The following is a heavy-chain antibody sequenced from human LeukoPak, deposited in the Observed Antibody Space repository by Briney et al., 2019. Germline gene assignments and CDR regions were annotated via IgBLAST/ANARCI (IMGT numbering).Heavy chain of an antibody. V-gene: IGHV4-31*03. D-gene: IGHD3-3*01. CDR3: ARGLVTHVGLWNY. CDR2: IYYSGST. J-gene: IGHJ4*02. CDR1: TGSISSGVYY. Sequence: SQTLSLTCPVSTGSISSGVYYWSWIRQHPGKGLEWIGYIYYSGSTYYNPSLKSRVTISVDTSKNQFSLKLSSVTAADTAVYYCARGLVTHVGLWNYWGQGSLVTVSS.